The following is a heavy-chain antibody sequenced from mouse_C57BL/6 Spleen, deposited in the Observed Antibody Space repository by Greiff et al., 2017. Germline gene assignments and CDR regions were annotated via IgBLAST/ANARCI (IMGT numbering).Heavy chain of an antibody. J-gene: IGHJ4*01. Sequence: VQLQQSGPELVKPGASVKMSCKASGYTFTSYVMHWVKQKPGQGLEWIGYIYPYNDGTKYNEKFKGKATLTSDQSSSTAYMELSSLTSEDSAVYYCARGITTVVATDDYAMDYWGQGTSVTVSS. V-gene: IGHV1-14*01. CDR1: GYTFTSYV. CDR2: IYPYNDGT. CDR3: ARGITTVVATDDYAMDY. D-gene: IGHD1-1*01.